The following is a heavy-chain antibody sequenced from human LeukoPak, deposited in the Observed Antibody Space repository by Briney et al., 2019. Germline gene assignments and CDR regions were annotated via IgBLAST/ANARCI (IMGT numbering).Heavy chain of an antibody. Sequence: GGSLRLSCAASGFTFSDYSMTWIRQAAGKGLEWVSYISDTSTYTNYADSVKGRFTISRDNAQNSLFLQMNSLRAEDTAIYYCARSHIVVIPAAISGAFDIWGQGTVVTVSS. J-gene: IGHJ3*02. D-gene: IGHD2-2*01. V-gene: IGHV3-11*03. CDR1: GFTFSDYS. CDR3: ARSHIVVIPAAISGAFDI. CDR2: ISDTSTYT.